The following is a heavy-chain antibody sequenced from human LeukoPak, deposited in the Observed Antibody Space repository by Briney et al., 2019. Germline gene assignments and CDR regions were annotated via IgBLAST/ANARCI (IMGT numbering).Heavy chain of an antibody. J-gene: IGHJ4*02. CDR2: SNPNSGGT. V-gene: IGHV1-2*02. CDR1: GYTFTDYY. D-gene: IGHD2-2*01. CDR3: AREGGDFEALGYCSSTSCLYFDY. Sequence: GASVKVSCKGSGYTFTDYYMHWVGQAPGQGLEWVGWSNPNSGGTNYAQKFQGRVTMTRDTSISTAYMELSRLRYDDTAVYYCAREGGDFEALGYCSSTSCLYFDYWGQGTLVTVSS.